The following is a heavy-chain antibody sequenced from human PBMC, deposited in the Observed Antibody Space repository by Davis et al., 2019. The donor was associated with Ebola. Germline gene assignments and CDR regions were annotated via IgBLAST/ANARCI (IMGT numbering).Heavy chain of an antibody. D-gene: IGHD6-6*01. Sequence: MPSETLSLTCAVYGGSFSGCYWSWIRQPPGKGLEWIGEINHSGGTNYNPSLKSRVPISVDTSKNQFSLKLSSVTAAATAVYYCARGELGIAAPGYYYYGMDVWGQGTTVTVSS. CDR3: ARGELGIAAPGYYYYGMDV. CDR2: INHSGGT. CDR1: GGSFSGCY. V-gene: IGHV4-34*01. J-gene: IGHJ6*02.